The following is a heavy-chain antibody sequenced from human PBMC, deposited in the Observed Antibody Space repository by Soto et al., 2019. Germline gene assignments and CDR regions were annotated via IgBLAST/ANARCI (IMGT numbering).Heavy chain of an antibody. CDR2: ISSSSSTI. CDR1: GFTFSSYS. CDR3: VKDNADSSGIQDYGMDV. V-gene: IGHV3-48*01. Sequence: PGGSLRLSCAASGFTFSSYSMNWVRQAPGKGLEWVSYISSSSSTIYYADSVKGRFTISRDNSKNTLYLQMNSLRAEDTAVYYCVKDNADSSGIQDYGMDVWGQGTTVTVSS. J-gene: IGHJ6*02. D-gene: IGHD3-22*01.